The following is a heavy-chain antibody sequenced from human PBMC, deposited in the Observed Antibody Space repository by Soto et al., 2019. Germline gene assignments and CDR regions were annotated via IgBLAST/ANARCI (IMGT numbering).Heavy chain of an antibody. Sequence: SETLSLTCTVSGDSISSSSHYWGWIRQPPGKGLEWIGSIFYSGVTYYNPSLKSRVTISVETSKNQFSLKLGSVTAADTALYFCARHEPSSSLIVAFDPWGQGALVTVSS. CDR2: IFYSGVT. D-gene: IGHD3-22*01. J-gene: IGHJ5*02. V-gene: IGHV4-39*01. CDR1: GDSISSSSHY. CDR3: ARHEPSSSLIVAFDP.